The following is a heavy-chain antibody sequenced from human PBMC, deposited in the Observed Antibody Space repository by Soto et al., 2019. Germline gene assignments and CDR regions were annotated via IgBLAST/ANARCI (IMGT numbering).Heavy chain of an antibody. CDR3: ARRARPDFYYMDV. V-gene: IGHV3-64*01. CDR1: GFTLSGYA. J-gene: IGHJ6*03. Sequence: EVQLAESGGGLAQPGGSRRLACAASGFTLSGYAMDGVRQAPGKGLEYVSGMSSNGVGTYYANSVQGRFTISRDNSKNTVYLQMGSLRPEDMAVYYCARRARPDFYYMDVWGKGTTVTVSS. CDR2: MSSNGVGT. D-gene: IGHD6-6*01.